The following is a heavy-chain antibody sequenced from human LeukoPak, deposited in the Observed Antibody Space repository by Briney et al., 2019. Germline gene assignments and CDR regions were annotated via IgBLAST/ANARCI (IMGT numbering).Heavy chain of an antibody. Sequence: GGSLRLSCAASGFTFSYSWMHWVRQAPGKGLVWVSRINPDESTTSYADSVKGRFTISRDNAKNTLYLQMNSLRSEDTAVYYCATDHMRRGKNDCSSTSCQGFDIWGQGTMVTVSS. V-gene: IGHV3-74*01. CDR2: INPDESTT. J-gene: IGHJ3*02. CDR1: GFTFSYSW. CDR3: ATDHMRRGKNDCSSTSCQGFDI. D-gene: IGHD2-2*01.